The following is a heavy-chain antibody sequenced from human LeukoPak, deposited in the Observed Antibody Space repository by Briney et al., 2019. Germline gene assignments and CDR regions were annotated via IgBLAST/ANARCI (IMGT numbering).Heavy chain of an antibody. CDR1: GFIFGGYT. CDR2: ISPGGENK. Sequence: GGSLRLSCAGSGFIFGGYTMNWVRQAPGKGLEWLSYISPGGENKLYADSVKGRFSISRDNAKNSVYLQMDSLRAEDTAMYYCARDMTTTWSGPDAFDIWGQGTMVTVSS. J-gene: IGHJ3*02. V-gene: IGHV3-48*01. CDR3: ARDMTTTWSGPDAFDI. D-gene: IGHD3-3*01.